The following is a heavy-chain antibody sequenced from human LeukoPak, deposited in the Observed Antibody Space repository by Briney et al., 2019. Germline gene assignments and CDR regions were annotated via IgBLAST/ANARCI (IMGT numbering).Heavy chain of an antibody. D-gene: IGHD5-18*01. CDR1: GFTFSSYA. V-gene: IGHV3-23*01. CDR3: AKGRIQLWTTYFDY. Sequence: GGSLRLSCAASGFTFSSYAMSWVRQAPGKGLEWVSAISGSGGSTYYADSVKGRFTISRDNSKNTLYLQMNSLRAEDTAVYCCAKGRIQLWTTYFDYWGQGTLVTVSS. CDR2: ISGSGGST. J-gene: IGHJ4*02.